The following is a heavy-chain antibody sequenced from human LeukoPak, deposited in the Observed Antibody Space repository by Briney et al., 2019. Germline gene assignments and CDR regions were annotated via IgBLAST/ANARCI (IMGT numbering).Heavy chain of an antibody. CDR3: ARDGRDYFDY. Sequence: PSETLSLTCTVSGGSISSSSYYWGWIRQPPGKGLEWIGSIYYSGSTYYNPSLKSRVTISVDTYKNQFSLKLSSVTAADTAVYYCARDGRDYFDYWGQGTLVTVSS. V-gene: IGHV4-39*02. CDR1: GGSISSSSYY. J-gene: IGHJ4*02. CDR2: IYYSGST.